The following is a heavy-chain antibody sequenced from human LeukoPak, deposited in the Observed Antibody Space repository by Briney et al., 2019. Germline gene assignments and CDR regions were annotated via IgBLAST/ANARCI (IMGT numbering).Heavy chain of an antibody. V-gene: IGHV3-74*01. Sequence: GGSLRLSCAASGFTFSSYWMHWVRQAPGKGLVWVSRINSDGSSTTYAGSVKGRFTISRDNAKNTLYLQMNSLRAEDTAVYYCARPDYGGNFPYDYWGQGTLVTVSS. J-gene: IGHJ4*02. CDR3: ARPDYGGNFPYDY. CDR1: GFTFSSYW. CDR2: INSDGSST. D-gene: IGHD4-23*01.